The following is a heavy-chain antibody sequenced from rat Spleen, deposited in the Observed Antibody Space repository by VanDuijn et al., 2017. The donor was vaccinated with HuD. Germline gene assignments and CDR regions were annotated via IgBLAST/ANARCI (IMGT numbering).Heavy chain of an antibody. Sequence: EVQLVESGGGLVQPGRSLKLSCAASGFIFSDYSMAWVRQAPKKGPEWVATIIYDGSGTYYRDSVRGRFTISRDNAKSTLYLQMDSLRSEDTATYYCARQNWPYYFDYWGQGVMVTVSS. V-gene: IGHV5-17*01. CDR2: IIYDGSGT. CDR3: ARQNWPYYFDY. D-gene: IGHD5-1*01. J-gene: IGHJ2*01. CDR1: GFIFSDYS.